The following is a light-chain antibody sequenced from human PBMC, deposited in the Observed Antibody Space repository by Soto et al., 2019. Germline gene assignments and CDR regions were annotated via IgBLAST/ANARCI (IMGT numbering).Light chain of an antibody. CDR3: YSYTSSSNV. CDR1: SNDLGSYNY. V-gene: IGLV2-14*01. CDR2: EVS. Sequence: QSVLTQPASVSGSSGQSITISCTGTSNDLGSYNYVSWYQQHPGKAPKLMIYEVSGRPAGISSRSACSKSGNTASLTISGLQTEDDPYYYCYSYTSSSNVFGTGTKLTVL. J-gene: IGLJ1*01.